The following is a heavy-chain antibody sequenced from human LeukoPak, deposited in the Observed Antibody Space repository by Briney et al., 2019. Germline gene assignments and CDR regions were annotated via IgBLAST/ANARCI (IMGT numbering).Heavy chain of an antibody. CDR3: ATLGFDSSGYAVFDY. D-gene: IGHD3-22*01. J-gene: IGHJ4*02. Sequence: SETLTLTCTVSGGSISSYYWNWIRQPPGKGLEWIGYINYSGSTNYNPYLKSRATISVDTSKNQFSLKLTSVTAADTAVYHCATLGFDSSGYAVFDYWGQGPLVTVSS. V-gene: IGHV4-59*08. CDR1: GGSISSYY. CDR2: INYSGST.